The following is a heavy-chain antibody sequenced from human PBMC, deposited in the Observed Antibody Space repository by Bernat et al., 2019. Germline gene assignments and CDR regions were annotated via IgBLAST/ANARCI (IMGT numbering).Heavy chain of an antibody. V-gene: IGHV4-30-2*01. Sequence: QLQLQESGPGLVKPSETLSLTCTVSGGSITSGGYSWSWIRQPPGKGLEWIGYIYHSGSTYYNPSLKSRVTISVDRSKNQFSLKLSSVTAADTAVYYCARGPPRIVGAKFDYWGQGTLVTVSS. CDR1: GGSITSGGYS. CDR2: IYHSGST. D-gene: IGHD1-26*01. CDR3: ARGPPRIVGAKFDY. J-gene: IGHJ4*02.